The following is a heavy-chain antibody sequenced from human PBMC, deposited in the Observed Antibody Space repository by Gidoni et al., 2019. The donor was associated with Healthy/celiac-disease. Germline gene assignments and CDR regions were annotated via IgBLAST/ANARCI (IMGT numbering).Heavy chain of an antibody. V-gene: IGHV3-23*01. J-gene: IGHJ4*02. CDR2: ISGSGGST. CDR3: AKDGDSRQVFDY. D-gene: IGHD2-21*02. CDR1: GFTFSSYA. Sequence: EVQLLESGGGLVQPVGSLRLSCAASGFTFSSYAMSWVRQAPGKGLEWVSAISGSGGSTYYADSVKGRFTISRDNSKNTLYLQMNSLRAEDTAVYYCAKDGDSRQVFDYWGQGTLVTVSS.